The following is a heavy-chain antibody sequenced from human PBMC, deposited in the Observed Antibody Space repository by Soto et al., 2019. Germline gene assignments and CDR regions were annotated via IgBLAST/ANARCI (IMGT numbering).Heavy chain of an antibody. CDR2: ISSSSSAI. Sequence: PGGSLRLSCAASGSTFSDYNMNWVRQAPGKGLEWVSSISSSSSAIYYLDSVKGRFTISRDNAKNSLYLQMNSLRAENTAVYYCARDVSGYSDFDIWGQGTKVTVSS. D-gene: IGHD5-12*01. CDR3: ARDVSGYSDFDI. CDR1: GSTFSDYN. V-gene: IGHV3-21*01. J-gene: IGHJ3*02.